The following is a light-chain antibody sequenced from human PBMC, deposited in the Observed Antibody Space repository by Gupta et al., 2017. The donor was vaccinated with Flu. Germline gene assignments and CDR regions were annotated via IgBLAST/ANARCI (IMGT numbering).Light chain of an antibody. J-gene: IGLJ2*01. Sequence: SSEVPQDPAVSVALGQTVKITCQGDSLRSYYTSWYQQKPGEAPVLIAYGQNLRPSGAPDRFSASRSEDIASLTITGAQAEDEADYYCNSRDSSGRLVFGGGTKLTVL. V-gene: IGLV3-19*01. CDR3: NSRDSSGRLV. CDR1: SLRSYY. CDR2: GQN.